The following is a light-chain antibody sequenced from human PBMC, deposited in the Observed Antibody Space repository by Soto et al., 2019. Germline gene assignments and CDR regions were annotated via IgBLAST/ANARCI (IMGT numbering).Light chain of an antibody. J-gene: IGLJ1*01. V-gene: IGLV2-23*01. CDR2: GAS. CDR3: CSYASTSPYV. CDR1: SSDVGNYNL. Sequence: QSALTQPASVSGSPGQSITISCTGTSSDVGNYNLVSWYQHHPGKAPKLLIYGASKRPSGVSNRFSGSKSGNTASLTISGLQAEDEADYYCCSYASTSPYVFGTGTKVTVL.